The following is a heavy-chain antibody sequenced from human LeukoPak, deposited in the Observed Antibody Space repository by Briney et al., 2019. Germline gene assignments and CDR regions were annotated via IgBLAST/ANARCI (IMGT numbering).Heavy chain of an antibody. CDR2: ISAYNGNT. CDR1: GYTFTSYG. Sequence: GASVKVSCKASGYTFTSYGISWVRQAPGQGLEWMGWISAYNGNTNYAQKLQGRVTMTTDTSTSTAYMELRSLRSDDTAVYYCARDRGPGEDYDFWSGYYRMFDYWGQGTLVTVSS. J-gene: IGHJ4*02. D-gene: IGHD3-3*01. V-gene: IGHV1-18*01. CDR3: ARDRGPGEDYDFWSGYYRMFDY.